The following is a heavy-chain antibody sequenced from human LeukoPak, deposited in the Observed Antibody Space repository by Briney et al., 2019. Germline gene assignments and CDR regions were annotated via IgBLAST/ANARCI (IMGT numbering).Heavy chain of an antibody. V-gene: IGHV3-11*06. CDR3: ARDNGWADSSNTDY. J-gene: IGHJ4*02. CDR2: ISSSSSSI. D-gene: IGHD6-13*01. Sequence: KSGGSLRLSCAASGFTFSDCYMSWIRQAPGKGLEWVSYISSSSSSINYADSVKGRFTISRDNAKNSLYLQMNSLRAEDTAVYYCARDNGWADSSNTDYWGQGTLVTVSS. CDR1: GFTFSDCY.